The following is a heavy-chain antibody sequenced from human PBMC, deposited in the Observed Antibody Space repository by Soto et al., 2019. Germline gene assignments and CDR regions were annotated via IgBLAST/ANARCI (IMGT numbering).Heavy chain of an antibody. D-gene: IGHD5-18*01. Sequence: PGESLKISCKGSGYSFTSHWIGWVRQMPGKGLEWMGIIYPGDSDTRYSPSSQGQVTISADKSISTAYLQWSSLKASDTAMYYCARGGVDTAMVSYYYYYGMDVWGQGTTVTVSS. CDR1: GYSFTSHW. V-gene: IGHV5-51*01. J-gene: IGHJ6*02. CDR3: ARGGVDTAMVSYYYYYGMDV. CDR2: IYPGDSDT.